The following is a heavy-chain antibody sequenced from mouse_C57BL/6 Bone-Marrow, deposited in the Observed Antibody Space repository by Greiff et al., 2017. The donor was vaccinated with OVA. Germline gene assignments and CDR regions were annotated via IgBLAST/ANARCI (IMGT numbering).Heavy chain of an antibody. CDR3: ARNTITTVVATNFDV. CDR2: IWSGGST. Sequence: VQLQESGPGLVQPSQSLSITCTVSGFSLTSYGVHWVRQSPGKGLEWLGVIWSGGSTDYNAAFISRLSISKDNSKSQVFFKMNSLQADDTAIYYCARNTITTVVATNFDVWGTGTTVTVSS. D-gene: IGHD1-1*01. J-gene: IGHJ1*03. V-gene: IGHV2-2*01. CDR1: GFSLTSYG.